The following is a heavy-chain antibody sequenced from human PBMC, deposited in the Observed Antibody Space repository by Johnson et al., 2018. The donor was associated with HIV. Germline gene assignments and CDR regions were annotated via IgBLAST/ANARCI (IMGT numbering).Heavy chain of an antibody. J-gene: IGHJ3*02. Sequence: VQLVESGGGLVQPGDSLRLSCAASGFALSGYWMHWVRQVSGKGLEWVSGISGSGGSTYYADSVKGRFTLSRDNSKNTLYLQMNSLRAEDTAVYYCARDAPRYSFDIWGQGTMVTVSS. CDR3: ARDAPRYSFDI. V-gene: IGHV3-23*04. D-gene: IGHD2-21*01. CDR2: ISGSGGST. CDR1: GFALSGYW.